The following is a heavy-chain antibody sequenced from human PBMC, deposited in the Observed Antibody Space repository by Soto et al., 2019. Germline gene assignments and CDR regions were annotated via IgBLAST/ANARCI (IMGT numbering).Heavy chain of an antibody. Sequence: SETLSLTCTVSGGSVSSSSYYWSWIRQPPGKGLEWIGYIYYSGSTKYNPSLKSRVTISVDTSKNQFSLKLSSVTAADTAVYYCARRKTAIAATEIDYWGQGTLVTVSS. CDR1: GGSVSSSSYY. CDR3: ARRKTAIAATEIDY. J-gene: IGHJ4*02. CDR2: IYYSGST. D-gene: IGHD6-13*01. V-gene: IGHV4-61*01.